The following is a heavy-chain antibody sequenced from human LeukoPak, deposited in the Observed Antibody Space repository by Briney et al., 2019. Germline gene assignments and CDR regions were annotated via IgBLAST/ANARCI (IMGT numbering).Heavy chain of an antibody. V-gene: IGHV3-21*01. Sequence: GGSLRLSCAASGFTFSSYSINWVRQAPGKGLEWVSSISSSSSYIYYADSVKGRFTISRDNAKNSLYLQMNSLRAEDTAVYYCARGVTIFGVVIPRWFDPWGQGTLVTVSP. D-gene: IGHD3-3*01. J-gene: IGHJ5*02. CDR1: GFTFSSYS. CDR2: ISSSSSYI. CDR3: ARGVTIFGVVIPRWFDP.